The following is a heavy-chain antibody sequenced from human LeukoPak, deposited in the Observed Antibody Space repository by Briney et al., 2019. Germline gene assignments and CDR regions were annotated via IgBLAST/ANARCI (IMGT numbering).Heavy chain of an antibody. J-gene: IGHJ4*02. CDR3: ARDWGGSGSYQIDY. CDR2: INHSGST. V-gene: IGHV4-34*01. Sequence: TSETLSLTCAVYGGSFRGYYWSWIRQPPGKGLEWIGEINHSGSTNYNPSLKSRVTISVDTSKNQFSLNLSSVTAADTAVYYCARDWGGSGSYQIDYWGQGTLVTVSS. CDR1: GGSFRGYY. D-gene: IGHD3-10*01.